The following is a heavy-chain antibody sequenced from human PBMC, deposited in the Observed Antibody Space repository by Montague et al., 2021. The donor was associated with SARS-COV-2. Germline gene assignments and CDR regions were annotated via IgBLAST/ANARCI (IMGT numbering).Heavy chain of an antibody. D-gene: IGHD3-10*01. V-gene: IGHV4-61*01. CDR1: GGSISSSSYY. CDR2: IYYTGNT. CDR3: ARDRGRYFDSGSYNWLDS. J-gene: IGHJ5*01. Sequence: SETLSLTCTVSGGSISSSSYYWVWIRQPPGKGLEWIGYIYYTGNTKYKPSLKSRVTISVDTSKNQFSLNLKSVTAAGTAVYYCARDRGRYFDSGSYNWLDSWGQGTLVTVSS.